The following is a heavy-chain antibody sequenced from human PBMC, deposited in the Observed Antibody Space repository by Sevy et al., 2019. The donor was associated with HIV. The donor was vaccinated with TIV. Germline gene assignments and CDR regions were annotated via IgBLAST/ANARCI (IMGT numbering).Heavy chain of an antibody. Sequence: GGCLRLSWAASGFTFNKYWMHWVRQDPGKGLVWVSRINTDGSTTDYADSVKGRFTIFIDNAKNTLYLQMNSLIVEDTAAYYCARVVYCHSRDHCHTPFDYWGQGTLVTVSS. D-gene: IGHD2-15*01. J-gene: IGHJ4*02. CDR1: GFTFNKYW. V-gene: IGHV3-74*01. CDR3: ARVVYCHSRDHCHTPFDY. CDR2: INTDGSTT.